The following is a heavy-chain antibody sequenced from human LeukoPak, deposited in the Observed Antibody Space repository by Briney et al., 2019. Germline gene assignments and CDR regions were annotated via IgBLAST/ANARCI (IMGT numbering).Heavy chain of an antibody. CDR3: ARGYYDFWSGYRYFDY. V-gene: IGHV4-34*01. D-gene: IGHD3-3*01. J-gene: IGHJ4*02. CDR2: INHSGST. CDR1: GGSFSGYY. Sequence: SETLSLTCAVYGGSFSGYYWSWIRQPPGKGLEWIGEINHSGSTNYNPSLKSRVTISVDTSKNQFSLKLSSVTAADTAVYYCARGYYDFWSGYRYFDYWGQGTLVTVSP.